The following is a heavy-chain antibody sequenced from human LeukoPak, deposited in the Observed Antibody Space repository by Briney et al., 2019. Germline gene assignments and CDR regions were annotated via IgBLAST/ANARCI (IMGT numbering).Heavy chain of an antibody. D-gene: IGHD3-22*01. CDR2: ISGIRDT. J-gene: IGHJ3*02. V-gene: IGHV3-23*01. CDR3: AKALGSRPDYYGSSGSDAFDI. Sequence: GGSLRLSCAASGFTFSSFAMSWVRPALGKGLGWVLGISGIRDTYYTDSVKGRFTISRDNSKNTLYLEVNSLRAEDTAVYYCAKALGSRPDYYGSSGSDAFDIWGQGTMVTVSS. CDR1: GFTFSSFA.